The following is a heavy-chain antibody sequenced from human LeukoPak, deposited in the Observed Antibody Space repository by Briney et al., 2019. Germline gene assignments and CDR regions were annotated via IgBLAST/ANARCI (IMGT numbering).Heavy chain of an antibody. V-gene: IGHV4-39*07. D-gene: IGHD3-22*01. Sequence: SETLSLTCTVSGGSISSTNYYWGWIRQPPEKGLEWIGNIYYSGSTNYNPSLKSRVTISVDTSKNQFSLKLSSVTAADTAVYYCTRGSIAYYYMDVWGKGTTVTISS. CDR2: IYYSGST. CDR3: TRGSIAYYYMDV. J-gene: IGHJ6*03. CDR1: GGSISSTNYY.